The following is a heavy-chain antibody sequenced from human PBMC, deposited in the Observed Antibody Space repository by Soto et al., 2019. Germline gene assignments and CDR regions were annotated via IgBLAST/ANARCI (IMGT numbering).Heavy chain of an antibody. CDR3: ASCITMVRGVIDWFDP. CDR2: IYYSGST. D-gene: IGHD3-10*01. Sequence: PSETLSLTCTVSGGSISSGGYYWSWIRQHPGKGLEWIGYIYYSGSTYYNPSLKSRVTISVDTSKNQFSLKLSSVTAADTAVYYCASCITMVRGVIDWFDPWGQGTLVTVSS. V-gene: IGHV4-31*03. J-gene: IGHJ5*02. CDR1: GGSISSGGYY.